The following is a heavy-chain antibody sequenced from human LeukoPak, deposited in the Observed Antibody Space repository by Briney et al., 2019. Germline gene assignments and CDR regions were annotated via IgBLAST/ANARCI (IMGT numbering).Heavy chain of an antibody. Sequence: GGSLRLSCVASGFTLSTYWMQWVRHAPGKGLLWLSRLSGDGSSTKYADSLKGRFTISRDNARNTLYLQMNSLRAEDTAVYFCARASTTVPNLLDNWGQGTLVTVSS. V-gene: IGHV3-74*03. D-gene: IGHD4-17*01. CDR2: LSGDGSST. CDR1: GFTLSTYW. CDR3: ARASTTVPNLLDN. J-gene: IGHJ4*02.